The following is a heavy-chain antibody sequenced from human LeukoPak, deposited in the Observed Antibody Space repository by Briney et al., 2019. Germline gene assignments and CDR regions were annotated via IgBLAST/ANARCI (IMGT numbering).Heavy chain of an antibody. CDR3: VRDWAPDY. D-gene: IGHD3-16*01. CDR2: IKTDESTA. Sequence: AGGSLRLSCAASGFTFSSHWMHWVRQAPGKGLVWVSRIKTDESTATYADSVKGRFTVSRDHTKNTLYLQMNSLRAEDTAVYYCVRDWAPDYWGQGTLVTVSS. J-gene: IGHJ4*02. CDR1: GFTFSSHW. V-gene: IGHV3-74*01.